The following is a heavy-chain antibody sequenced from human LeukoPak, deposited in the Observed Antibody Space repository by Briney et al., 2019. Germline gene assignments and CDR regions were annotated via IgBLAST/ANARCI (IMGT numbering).Heavy chain of an antibody. Sequence: GGSLRLSCAASGFTFSSYAMSWVRQAPGKGLEWVSAISGSGGNTHYADSVKGRFTISRDNSKNTLYLQMNSLRAEDTAVYYCAKDQSSGWYGYSDYWGQGTLVTVSS. J-gene: IGHJ4*02. CDR1: GFTFSSYA. CDR2: ISGSGGNT. V-gene: IGHV3-23*01. CDR3: AKDQSSGWYGYSDY. D-gene: IGHD6-19*01.